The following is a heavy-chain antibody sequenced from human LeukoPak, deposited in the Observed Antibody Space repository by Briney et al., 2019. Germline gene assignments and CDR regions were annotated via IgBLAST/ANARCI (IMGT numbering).Heavy chain of an antibody. V-gene: IGHV4-59*01. CDR2: IYYSGST. CDR3: ARLGGHPANYFDY. CDR1: GGSISGYH. D-gene: IGHD3-10*01. J-gene: IGHJ4*02. Sequence: PSETLSLTCTVSGGSISGYHWSWLRQPPGKGLEWIGYIYYSGSTNYNPSLKSRVTISVDTSKDQFSLKLTSVTAADTAVYYCARLGGHPANYFDYWGQGTLVAVSS.